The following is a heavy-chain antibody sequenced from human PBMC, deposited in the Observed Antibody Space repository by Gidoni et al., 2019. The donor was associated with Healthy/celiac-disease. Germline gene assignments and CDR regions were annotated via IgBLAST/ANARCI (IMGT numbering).Heavy chain of an antibody. Sequence: QITLKESGPTLVKSIQTLTLTCSLSVLSLSTSGVGVGWIRQPPGKALDRLGFICWDDDKRFSPSLKSRLTIPKDTSRAQVVLTMTSMDPVDTATYYCTHRLRFLEWLSWDQGTLVTVSS. V-gene: IGHV2-5*02. CDR1: VLSLSTSGVG. CDR2: ICWDDDK. J-gene: IGHJ5*02. D-gene: IGHD3-3*01. CDR3: THRLRFLEWLS.